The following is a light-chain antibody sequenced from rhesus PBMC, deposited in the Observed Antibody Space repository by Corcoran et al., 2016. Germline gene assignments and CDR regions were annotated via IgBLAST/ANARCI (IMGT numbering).Light chain of an antibody. J-gene: IGKJ1*01. V-gene: IGKV2-65*01. CDR1: QSLVHRNGNTY. CDR3: GPGAHLPWT. Sequence: DVVMTQSPLSLPITPGQPTSISCRSSQSLVHRNGNTYLSWYHQKPGQPPRLLIYQVSNRYSGVPDSFSGRGAGTDFTLKISRVGAEDVGVYYCGPGAHLPWTFGQGTKVEIK. CDR2: QVS.